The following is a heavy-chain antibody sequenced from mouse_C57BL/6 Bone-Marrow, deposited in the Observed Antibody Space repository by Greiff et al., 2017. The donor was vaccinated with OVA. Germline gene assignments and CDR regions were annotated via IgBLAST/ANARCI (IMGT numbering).Heavy chain of an antibody. CDR2: ISDGGSYT. CDR3: AREGAAQAPDYFDY. J-gene: IGHJ2*01. D-gene: IGHD3-2*02. Sequence: EVQLQESGGGLVKPGGSLKLSCAASGFTFSSYAMSWVRQTPEKRLEWVATISDGGSYTYYPDNVKGRFTISRDNAKNNLYLQMSHLKSEDTAMYYCAREGAAQAPDYFDYWGQGTTLTVSS. V-gene: IGHV5-4*01. CDR1: GFTFSSYA.